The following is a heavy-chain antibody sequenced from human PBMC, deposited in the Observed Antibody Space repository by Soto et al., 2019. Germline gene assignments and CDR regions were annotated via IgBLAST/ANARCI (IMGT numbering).Heavy chain of an antibody. CDR1: GFTFTNYA. CDR3: AKKYPGSQPFDN. J-gene: IGHJ4*01. CDR2: IGTTGDT. D-gene: IGHD2-2*01. Sequence: PGGSLRLSCAASGFTFTNYAMDWVRQAPGKGLEWVSAIGTTGDTYYADSVKGRFTISRDNFKTTLYLQMNSLRAEDTALYFCAKKYPGSQPFDNWGHGTLVTVSS. V-gene: IGHV3-23*01.